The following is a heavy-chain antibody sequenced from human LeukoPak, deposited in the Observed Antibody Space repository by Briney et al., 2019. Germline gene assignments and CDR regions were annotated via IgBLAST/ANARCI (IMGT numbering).Heavy chain of an antibody. CDR2: ISVSGGST. Sequence: GGSLRLSCAASGFTFSSYAMNWVRQAPGKGLEWVSAISVSGGSTYYADSVKGRFTTSRDNSENTLYLQMDSLRAEDTAIYYCAKARYMADYWGQGTLVTVSS. V-gene: IGHV3-23*01. J-gene: IGHJ4*02. CDR3: AKARYMADY. D-gene: IGHD5-24*01. CDR1: GFTFSSYA.